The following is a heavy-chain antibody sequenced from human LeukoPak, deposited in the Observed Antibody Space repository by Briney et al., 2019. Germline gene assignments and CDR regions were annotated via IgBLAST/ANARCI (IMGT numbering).Heavy chain of an antibody. Sequence: GGSLRLSCAASGFTFSSYAMHWVRQAPGKGLEWVAVISYDGSNKYYADSVKGRFTISRDNSKNSLYLQMNSLRAEDTALYYCARAPIWIAATEYYFDYWGQGTLVTVSS. D-gene: IGHD6-13*01. CDR3: ARAPIWIAATEYYFDY. CDR1: GFTFSSYA. CDR2: ISYDGSNK. J-gene: IGHJ4*02. V-gene: IGHV3-30*04.